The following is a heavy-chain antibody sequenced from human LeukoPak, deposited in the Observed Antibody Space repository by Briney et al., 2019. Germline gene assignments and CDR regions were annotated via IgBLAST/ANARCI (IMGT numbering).Heavy chain of an antibody. CDR1: GYTFTSYG. D-gene: IGHD6-6*01. V-gene: IGHV1-18*01. J-gene: IGHJ4*02. Sequence: ASVKVSCKASGYTFTSYGISWVRQAPGQGLEWMGWISAYNGNTNYAQKLQGRVTMTTDTSTSTAYMELRSLRSVDTAVYYCARVRYSSSSSGSDYWGQGTLVTVSS. CDR2: ISAYNGNT. CDR3: ARVRYSSSSSGSDY.